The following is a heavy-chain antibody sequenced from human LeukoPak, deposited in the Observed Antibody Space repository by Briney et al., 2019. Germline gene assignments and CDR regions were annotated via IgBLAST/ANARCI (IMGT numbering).Heavy chain of an antibody. V-gene: IGHV3-30-3*01. J-gene: IGHJ4*02. CDR1: GFTFRNYY. CDR3: ARGYYFDY. Sequence: GGSLRLSCAASGFTFRNYYMHWVRQAPGKGLEWVAVISLDGNNEYYADSVKGRFSLSRDNSMNTLYLQLNSLRTEDTAMYYCARGYYFDYWGQGTLVTVSS. CDR2: ISLDGNNE.